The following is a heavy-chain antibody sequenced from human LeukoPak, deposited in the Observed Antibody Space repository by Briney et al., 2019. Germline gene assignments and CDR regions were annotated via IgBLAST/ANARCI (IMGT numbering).Heavy chain of an antibody. D-gene: IGHD3-22*01. V-gene: IGHV1-69*13. CDR2: IIPTFGTA. Sequence: SLKVSCKASVGTFSSYAISWVRQAPGQGLEWMGGIIPTFGTADYAQKFHSRVTITADESTTTAYMELSSLRSEDTAMYYCASVRDYYDSSGSKFDDWGQGTLVTVSS. CDR3: ASVRDYYDSSGSKFDD. CDR1: VGTFSSYA. J-gene: IGHJ4*02.